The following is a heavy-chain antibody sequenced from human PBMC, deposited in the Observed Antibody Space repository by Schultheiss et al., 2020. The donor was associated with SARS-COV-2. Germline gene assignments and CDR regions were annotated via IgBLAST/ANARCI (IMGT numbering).Heavy chain of an antibody. CDR3: AKVPSRSNWESY. CDR1: GFLFRSYT. CDR2: ISGGGDNT. J-gene: IGHJ4*02. D-gene: IGHD1-26*01. V-gene: IGHV3-23*01. Sequence: GGSLRLSCAASGFLFRSYTMNWVRQAPGKGLQWVSGISGGGDNTYYADSVKGRFTISRDDSKNMLFLLINSLRAEDTAIYYCAKVPSRSNWESYWGQGTLVTVSS.